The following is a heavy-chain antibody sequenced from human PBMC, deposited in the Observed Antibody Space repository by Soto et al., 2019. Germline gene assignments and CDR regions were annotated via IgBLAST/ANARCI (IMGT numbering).Heavy chain of an antibody. J-gene: IGHJ4*02. D-gene: IGHD6-6*01. CDR2: ISSSSSYI. CDR3: ARVGGQLVPGFDY. V-gene: IGHV3-21*01. Sequence: EVQLVESGGGLVKPGGSLRLSCAASGFTFSSYSMNWVRQAPGKGLEWVSSISSSSSYIYYADSVKGRFTISRDNAKTSLYLQMISLRAEDTAVYYCARVGGQLVPGFDYWGQGTLVTVSS. CDR1: GFTFSSYS.